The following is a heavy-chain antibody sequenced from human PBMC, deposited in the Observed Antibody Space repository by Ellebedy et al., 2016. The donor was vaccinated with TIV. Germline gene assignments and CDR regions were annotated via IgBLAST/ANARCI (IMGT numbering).Heavy chain of an antibody. CDR1: GYPFTNHF. D-gene: IGHD1-1*01. Sequence: ASVKVSCKASGYPFTNHFIQWVRQAPGQGLEWMGIIHPGAGSTTYSQKFQGRVTMTRDTSTNTAYMDLKSLRSEDTAVYYCARHGRTTWNWYFDLWGRGSLVTVSS. CDR3: ARHGRTTWNWYFDL. V-gene: IGHV1-46*01. J-gene: IGHJ2*01. CDR2: IHPGAGST.